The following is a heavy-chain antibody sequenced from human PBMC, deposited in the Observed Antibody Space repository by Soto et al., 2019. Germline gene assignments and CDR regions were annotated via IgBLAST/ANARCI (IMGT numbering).Heavy chain of an antibody. V-gene: IGHV1-18*01. CDR2: ISAYNGNT. J-gene: IGHJ4*02. CDR1: GYTFPSYG. CDR3: GREPGFRSAY. D-gene: IGHD3-9*01. Sequence: QVQLVQSGAEVKKPGASVKVSCKASGYTFPSYGIPWVRQAPGQGLEWMGWISAYNGNTNYAQKLQGRVTMTTDTATSTAYMELRSLRSGDKAVYYCGREPGFRSAYWGQGTLVTVPS.